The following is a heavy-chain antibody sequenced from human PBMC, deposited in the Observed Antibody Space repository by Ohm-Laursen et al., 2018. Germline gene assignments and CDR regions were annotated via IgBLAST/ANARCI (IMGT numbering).Heavy chain of an antibody. CDR3: ASGSRVIQIDI. D-gene: IGHD3-10*01. J-gene: IGHJ3*02. CDR1: GFTYSRYW. Sequence: GSLRLSCTASGFTYSRYWMSWVRQAPGKGLEWVANVKQDGTEKDYVDSVEGRFTISRDNAKNSLYLQMNSLRVEDTAMYYCASGSRVIQIDIWGQGTMVTVSS. V-gene: IGHV3-7*01. CDR2: VKQDGTEK.